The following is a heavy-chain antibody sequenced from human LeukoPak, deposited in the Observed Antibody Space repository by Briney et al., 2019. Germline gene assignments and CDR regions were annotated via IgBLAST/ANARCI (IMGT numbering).Heavy chain of an antibody. V-gene: IGHV4-39*01. D-gene: IGHD1-26*01. CDR3: ARRIVGALAG. Sequence: PSETLSLTCTVSGGSISSSSYYWGWIRQPPGKGVEWIGSIYYSGSTYYNPSLKSRVTISVDTSKNQFSLKLSSVTAADTAVYYCARRIVGALAGWGQGTLVTVSS. J-gene: IGHJ4*02. CDR1: GGSISSSSYY. CDR2: IYYSGST.